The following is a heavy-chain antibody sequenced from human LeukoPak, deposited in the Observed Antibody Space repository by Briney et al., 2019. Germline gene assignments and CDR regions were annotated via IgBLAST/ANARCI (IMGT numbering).Heavy chain of an antibody. CDR3: ARDGGSSWDYYYYYMDV. Sequence: ASVKVSCKASGYTFTGYYMHWVRQAPGQGLEWMGWINPNSGGTNYAQKFQGRVTMTRDTSISTAYMELSRLRFDDTAVYYCARDGGSSWDYYYYYMDVWGKGTTVTVSS. CDR2: INPNSGGT. CDR1: GYTFTGYY. J-gene: IGHJ6*03. V-gene: IGHV1-2*02. D-gene: IGHD6-13*01.